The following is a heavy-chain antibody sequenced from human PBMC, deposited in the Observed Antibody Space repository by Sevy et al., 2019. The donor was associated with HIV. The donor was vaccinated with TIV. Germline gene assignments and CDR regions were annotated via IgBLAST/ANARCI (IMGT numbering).Heavy chain of an antibody. CDR3: ARGLAYYFDY. Sequence: SETLSLTCTVSGDSISSYYWSWIRQPPGKGLEWIGYLYYSGITNYNPSLKSRVTISGDTSKNQFSLKLSSVTAADTAVHYCARGLAYYFDYWGPGTLVTVSS. J-gene: IGHJ4*02. CDR2: LYYSGIT. D-gene: IGHD6-19*01. CDR1: GDSISSYY. V-gene: IGHV4-59*01.